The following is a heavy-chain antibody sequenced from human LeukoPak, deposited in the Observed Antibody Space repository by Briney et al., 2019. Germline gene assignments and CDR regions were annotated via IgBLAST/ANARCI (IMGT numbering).Heavy chain of an antibody. D-gene: IGHD3-22*01. Sequence: SETLSLTCAVDGGSFSGYYWSWIRQPPGKGLEWIGEINHSGSTNYNPSLKSRVTISVDTSKNQFSLKLSSVTAADTAVYYCVRGVNYYDSSGKIDYWGQGTLDAVSS. V-gene: IGHV4-34*01. J-gene: IGHJ4*02. CDR3: VRGVNYYDSSGKIDY. CDR2: INHSGST. CDR1: GGSFSGYY.